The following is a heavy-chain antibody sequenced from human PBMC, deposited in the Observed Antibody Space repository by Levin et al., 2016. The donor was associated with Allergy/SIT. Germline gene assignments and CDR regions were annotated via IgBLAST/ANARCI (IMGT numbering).Heavy chain of an antibody. D-gene: IGHD1-26*01. V-gene: IGHV5-51*01. CDR2: IYPGDSDT. Sequence: GGSLRLSCKGSGYSFTSYWIGWVRQMPGKGLEWMGIIYPGDSDTRYSPSFQGQVTISADKSISTAYLQWSSLKASDTAMYYCARHVRYSGSYLSSFDYWGQGTLVTVSS. CDR3: ARHVRYSGSYLSSFDY. J-gene: IGHJ4*02. CDR1: GYSFTSYW.